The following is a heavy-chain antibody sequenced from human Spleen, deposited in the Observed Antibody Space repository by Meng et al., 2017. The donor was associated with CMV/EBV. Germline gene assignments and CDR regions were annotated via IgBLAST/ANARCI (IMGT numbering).Heavy chain of an antibody. CDR2: GYYGGST. CDR1: GGSISSSSYY. D-gene: IGHD3-22*01. CDR3: ARKPALLRGYFDY. Sequence: VSGGSISSSSYYWGWIRQPPGKGLEWSGSGYYGGSTYSNPSLKSRLTISLDTSRNQFSLKLSSVTAADTAVYYCARKPALLRGYFDYWGQGTLVTVSS. V-gene: IGHV4-39*01. J-gene: IGHJ4*02.